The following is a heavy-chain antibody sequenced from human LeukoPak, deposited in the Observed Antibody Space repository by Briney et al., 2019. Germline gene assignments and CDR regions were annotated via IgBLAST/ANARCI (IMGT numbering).Heavy chain of an antibody. D-gene: IGHD3-22*01. CDR3: ARPNYYDSSGYDY. Sequence: SETLSLTCTVSAGSISSSSYYWGWIRQPPGKGLEWTGIIYYRGSTYYNPSLKSRVTISVDTSKNQFSLKLSSVTAADTAVYYCARPNYYDSSGYDYWGQGTLVTVSS. V-gene: IGHV4-39*01. CDR2: IYYRGST. J-gene: IGHJ4*02. CDR1: AGSISSSSYY.